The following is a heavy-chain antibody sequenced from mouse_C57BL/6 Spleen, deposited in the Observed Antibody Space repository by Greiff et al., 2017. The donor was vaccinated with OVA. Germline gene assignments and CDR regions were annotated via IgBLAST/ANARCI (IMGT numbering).Heavy chain of an antibody. CDR3: ARTTVKGFAY. V-gene: IGHV1-26*01. CDR1: GYTFTDYY. J-gene: IGHJ3*01. CDR2: INPNNGGT. D-gene: IGHD1-1*01. Sequence: EVQLQQSGPELVKPGASVKISCKASGYTFTDYYMNWVKQSHGKSLEWIGDINPNNGGTSYNQKFKGKATLTVDKSSSTAYMELRSLTSEDSAVYYCARTTVKGFAYWGQGTLVTVSA.